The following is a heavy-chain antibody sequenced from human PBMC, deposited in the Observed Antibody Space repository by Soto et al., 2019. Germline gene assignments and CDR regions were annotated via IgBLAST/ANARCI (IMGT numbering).Heavy chain of an antibody. Sequence: QITLKESGPTLVKPTQTLTVTCSFSGFSLSTSGVGVAWNRQPPGKALEWLALIYWDGDKRYSPFLKSRLTITKHTSENQVVLTLSNMDPVDTATYYCAHKGGRGAAMDVWGQGTTVTVSS. D-gene: IGHD2-15*01. CDR2: IYWDGDK. J-gene: IGHJ6*02. V-gene: IGHV2-5*02. CDR3: AHKGGRGAAMDV. CDR1: GFSLSTSGVG.